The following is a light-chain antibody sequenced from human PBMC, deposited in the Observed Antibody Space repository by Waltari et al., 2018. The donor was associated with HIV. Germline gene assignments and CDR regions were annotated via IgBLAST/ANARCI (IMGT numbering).Light chain of an antibody. V-gene: IGLV2-8*01. Sequence: QSALTQPPSASGSPGQSVTIPCTGTSSDVGVYNFFPWFQKHPGKAPKLMIYDVTKRPSGVPDRFSGSKSGNTASLTVSGLQAEDEADYYCASHAGSKDVFGGGTRLTVL. J-gene: IGLJ2*01. CDR1: SSDVGVYNF. CDR2: DVT. CDR3: ASHAGSKDV.